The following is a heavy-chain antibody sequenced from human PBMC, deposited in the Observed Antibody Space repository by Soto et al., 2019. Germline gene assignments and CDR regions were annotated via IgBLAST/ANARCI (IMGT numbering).Heavy chain of an antibody. Sequence: SETLSLTCTVYGDSITNNHWWSWVRRPPGKGPELIGEIYHTGIANYNPSLESRVAFSVDKSKNQFSLSLTSVTAADTAVYYCVSKLGPYYYGLDVWGQGTTVTVSS. J-gene: IGHJ6*02. V-gene: IGHV4-4*02. CDR1: GDSITNNHW. CDR3: VSKLGPYYYGLDV. D-gene: IGHD3-16*01. CDR2: IYHTGIA.